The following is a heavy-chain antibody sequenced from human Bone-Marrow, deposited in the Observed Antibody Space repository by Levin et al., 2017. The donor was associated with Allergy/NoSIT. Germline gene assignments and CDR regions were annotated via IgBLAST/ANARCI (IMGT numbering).Heavy chain of an antibody. CDR1: GGSFSGYY. J-gene: IGHJ4*02. Sequence: ASETLSLTCAVHGGSFSGYYWSWIRQPPGKGLEWIGEIHHRGNTKSNPSLKSRVTISVDTSKNQFSLKLSSVTAADTAVYYCARANADYGDYGKDPTYYFDYWGQGTLVTVSS. CDR3: ARANADYGDYGKDPTYYFDY. V-gene: IGHV4-34*01. CDR2: IHHRGNT. D-gene: IGHD4-17*01.